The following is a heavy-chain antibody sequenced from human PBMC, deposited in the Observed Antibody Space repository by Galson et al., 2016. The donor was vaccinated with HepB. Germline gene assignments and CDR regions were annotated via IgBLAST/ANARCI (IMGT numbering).Heavy chain of an antibody. CDR2: ISHDATVI. D-gene: IGHD3-16*01. J-gene: IGHJ4*02. Sequence: SLRLSCAASGFTFSSYVMHWVRQAPGKGLVWVSRISHDATVITYEDFARGRFSISRDNAKNTVYLQMNSLSAEGTAMYYCARDLNMILYDYWGRGALVTVSS. CDR1: GFTFSSYV. CDR3: ARDLNMILYDY. V-gene: IGHV3-74*03.